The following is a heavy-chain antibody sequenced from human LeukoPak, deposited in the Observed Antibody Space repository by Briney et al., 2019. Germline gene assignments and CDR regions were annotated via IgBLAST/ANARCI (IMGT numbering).Heavy chain of an antibody. CDR1: GFTFSNYV. V-gene: IGHV3-23*01. CDR3: ARRDIVVVVSASDY. J-gene: IGHJ4*02. D-gene: IGHD2-15*01. CDR2: ITASGDNT. Sequence: GGSLRLSCAASGFTFSNYVMIWVRQAPGKGLEWVSGITASGDNTYYGDSVKGRFTMSRDNSKNTVYLQMNSLGVDDTAVYFCARRDIVVVVSASDYWGQGTLVTVSS.